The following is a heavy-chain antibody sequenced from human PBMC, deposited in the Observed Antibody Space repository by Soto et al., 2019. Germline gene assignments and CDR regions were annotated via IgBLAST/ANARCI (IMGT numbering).Heavy chain of an antibody. Sequence: SVKVCCKASCYTFTSYGISWVRQAPGQGLEWMGWISAYNGNTNYAQKLQGRVTMTTDTSTSTAYMELRSLRSDDTAVYYCARDRMVPSTWFDPWGQGTLVTVSS. CDR2: ISAYNGNT. CDR3: ARDRMVPSTWFDP. J-gene: IGHJ5*02. CDR1: CYTFTSYG. D-gene: IGHD2-8*01. V-gene: IGHV1-18*01.